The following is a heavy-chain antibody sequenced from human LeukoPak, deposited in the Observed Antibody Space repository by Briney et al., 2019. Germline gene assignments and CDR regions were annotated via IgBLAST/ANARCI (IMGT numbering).Heavy chain of an antibody. Sequence: GGSLRLSCAASGFTVSSHYMSWVRQAPGKGLEGVSGIYRGGDIYYANSVKGRFTIPRDTSKNILYLQMNSLRAEDTAVYYCARGDRYNFFDYWGQGTLVTVSS. V-gene: IGHV3-53*01. CDR3: ARGDRYNFFDY. J-gene: IGHJ4*02. CDR1: GFTVSSHY. D-gene: IGHD5-24*01. CDR2: IYRGGDI.